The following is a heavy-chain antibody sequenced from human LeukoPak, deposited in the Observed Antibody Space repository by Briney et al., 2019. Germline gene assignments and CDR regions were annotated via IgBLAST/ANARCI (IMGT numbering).Heavy chain of an antibody. CDR2: ISSRSNTI. J-gene: IGHJ4*02. CDR3: ARKGYYDTSAYQDY. D-gene: IGHD3-22*01. CDR1: GFTFSIYA. V-gene: IGHV3-48*02. Sequence: GGSLRLSCAASGFTFSIYAMHWVRQAPGKGLEWVSYISSRSNTIYYADSVKGRFTISGDNAKNSLYLQMNTLRDEDTAVYYCARKGYYDTSAYQDYWGQGTLVTVSS.